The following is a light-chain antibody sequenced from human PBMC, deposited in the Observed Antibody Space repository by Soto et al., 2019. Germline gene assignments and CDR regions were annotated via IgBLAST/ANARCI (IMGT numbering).Light chain of an antibody. CDR3: QQYNNWPQIT. J-gene: IGKJ5*01. CDR2: GAS. V-gene: IGKV3-15*01. CDR1: QSISSNF. Sequence: EIVLTQSPGTLSLSPGEGATLSCRASQSISSNFLAWYQQKPGQAPXLXXFGASTRATGIPARFSGSGSGTEFTLTISSLQSEDFAVYYCQQYNNWPQITFGQGTRLEIK.